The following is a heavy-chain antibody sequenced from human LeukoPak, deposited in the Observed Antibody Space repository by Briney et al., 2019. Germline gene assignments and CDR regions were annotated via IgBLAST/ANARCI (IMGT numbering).Heavy chain of an antibody. J-gene: IGHJ3*02. V-gene: IGHV3-30-3*01. CDR3: ARRWGSSGDAFDI. D-gene: IGHD3-16*01. CDR1: GFTFSSYA. Sequence: PGGSLRLSCAASGFTFSSYAMHWVRQAPGKGLEWVAVISYDGSNKYYADSVKGRFTISRDNAKNSLYLQMNSLRDEDTAVYYCARRWGSSGDAFDIWGQGTMVTVSS. CDR2: ISYDGSNK.